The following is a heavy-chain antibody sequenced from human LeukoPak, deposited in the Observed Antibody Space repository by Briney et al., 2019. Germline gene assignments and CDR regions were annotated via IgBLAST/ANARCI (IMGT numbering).Heavy chain of an antibody. Sequence: KPSETLSLTCTVSGGSISSYYWSWIRQPPGKGLEWIGYIYYIGSTNYNPSLKSRVTISVDTSKNQFSLKLSSVTAADTAVYYCARVVDYDSSGYFRYYFDYWGQGTLVTVSS. CDR2: IYYIGST. D-gene: IGHD3-22*01. CDR3: ARVVDYDSSGYFRYYFDY. CDR1: GGSISSYY. J-gene: IGHJ4*02. V-gene: IGHV4-59*01.